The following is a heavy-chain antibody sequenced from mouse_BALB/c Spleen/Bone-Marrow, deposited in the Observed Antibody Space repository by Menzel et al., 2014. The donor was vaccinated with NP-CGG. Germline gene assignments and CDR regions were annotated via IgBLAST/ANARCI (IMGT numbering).Heavy chain of an antibody. D-gene: IGHD1-1*01. CDR2: IRNKANGYTT. Sequence: EVQLVESGGGLVQPGGSLRLSRAPSGFTFTDYYMNWVRQPPGKALEWLAFIRNKANGYTTEYSASVKGRFTISRDISQSILYLQMNTLRPEDSATYYCARDMGGLLFDSWGQGTTLTVSS. CDR3: ARDMGGLLFDS. V-gene: IGHV7-3*02. CDR1: GFTFTDYY. J-gene: IGHJ2*01.